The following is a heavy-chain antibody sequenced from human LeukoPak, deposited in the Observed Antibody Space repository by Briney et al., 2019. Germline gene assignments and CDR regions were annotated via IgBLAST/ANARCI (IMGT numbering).Heavy chain of an antibody. CDR2: IRGSGHST. D-gene: IGHD6-19*01. CDR1: GFTFSSYA. V-gene: IGHV3-23*01. Sequence: GGSLRLACAASGFTFSSYAVSWVRQAPGEGLGWVSSIRGSGHSTYYADSVKGRFTISRDKSKNTLYLQISSLRAEDTAIYSCAKDGISGWYGNHFDFWGQGTLVTGSS. J-gene: IGHJ4*02. CDR3: AKDGISGWYGNHFDF.